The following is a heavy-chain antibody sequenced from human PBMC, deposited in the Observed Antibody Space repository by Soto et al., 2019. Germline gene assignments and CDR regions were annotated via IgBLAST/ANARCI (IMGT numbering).Heavy chain of an antibody. CDR2: IYSGGST. CDR1: GFTVSSNY. Sequence: EVLLVETGGGLIQPGGSLRLSCAASGFTVSSNYMSWVRQAPGKGLEWVSVIYSGGSTYYADSVKGRFTISRDNSKNTLYLQMNSLRAEDTAVYYCARDLSYYGSGSYPYYYGMDVWGQGTTVTVSS. CDR3: ARDLSYYGSGSYPYYYGMDV. J-gene: IGHJ6*02. V-gene: IGHV3-53*02. D-gene: IGHD3-10*01.